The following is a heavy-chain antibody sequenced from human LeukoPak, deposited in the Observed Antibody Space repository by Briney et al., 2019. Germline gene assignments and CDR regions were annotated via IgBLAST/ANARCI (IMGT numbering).Heavy chain of an antibody. Sequence: GGSLRLSCASSGLTFRTTWMHWVRQAPGKGLMWVSRMNGEGTTIDYADSVKGRFTVSRDYAKNTLFLQMNNLRTEDTALYFCATARNFRFEYWGQGSLVIVSA. CDR1: GLTFRTTW. D-gene: IGHD1-7*01. J-gene: IGHJ4*02. CDR3: ATARNFRFEY. V-gene: IGHV3-74*01. CDR2: MNGEGTTI.